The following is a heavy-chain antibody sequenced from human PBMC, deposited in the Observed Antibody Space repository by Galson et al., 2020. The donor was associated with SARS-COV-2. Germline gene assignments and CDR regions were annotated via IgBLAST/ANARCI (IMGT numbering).Heavy chain of an antibody. CDR3: ATAAAAIKGDWFDP. J-gene: IGHJ5*02. V-gene: IGHV1-24*01. CDR2: FDPEDGET. Sequence: GESLKISCKVSGYTLTELSMHWVRQAPGKGLEWMGGFDPEDGETIYAQKFQGRVTMTEDTSTDTAYMELSSLRSEDTAVYYCATAAAAIKGDWFDPWGQGTLVTVSS. D-gene: IGHD2-2*02. CDR1: GYTLTELS.